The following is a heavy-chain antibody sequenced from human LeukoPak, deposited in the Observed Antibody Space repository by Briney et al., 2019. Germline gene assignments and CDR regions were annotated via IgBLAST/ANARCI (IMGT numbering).Heavy chain of an antibody. CDR3: AKRRPMGVTATFFDY. J-gene: IGHJ4*02. V-gene: IGHV3-23*01. D-gene: IGHD3-10*01. CDR1: GFTFSSYG. Sequence: GGTLRLSCAASGFTFSSYGMSWIRQAPGKGLGWVSAISGSGGSTYYADSVKGQFTISRDNSKNTLYLQMNSLRAEDTAVYYCAKRRPMGVTATFFDYWGQGTLVTVSS. CDR2: ISGSGGST.